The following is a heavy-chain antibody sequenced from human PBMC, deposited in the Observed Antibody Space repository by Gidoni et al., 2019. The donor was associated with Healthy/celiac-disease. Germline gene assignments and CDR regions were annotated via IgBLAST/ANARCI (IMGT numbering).Heavy chain of an antibody. CDR3: ATRITIFGVVIGYYYYGMDV. Sequence: QVQLGQSGAEVKKPGSSGKVSCKASGGTFSSYAISWVRQAPGQGLEWMGRIIPILGIANYAQKFQGRVTITADKSTSTAYMELSSLRSEDTAVYYCATRITIFGVVIGYYYYGMDVWGQGTTVTVSS. V-gene: IGHV1-69*04. J-gene: IGHJ6*02. D-gene: IGHD3-3*01. CDR1: GGTFSSYA. CDR2: IIPILGIA.